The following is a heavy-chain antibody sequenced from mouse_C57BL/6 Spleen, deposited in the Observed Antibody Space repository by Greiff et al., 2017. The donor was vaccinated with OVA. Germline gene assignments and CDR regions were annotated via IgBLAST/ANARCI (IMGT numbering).Heavy chain of an antibody. CDR1: GYTFTDYY. V-gene: IGHV1-76*01. D-gene: IGHD2-1*01. CDR3: ARDGGGYGNYECWFAY. J-gene: IGHJ3*01. Sequence: VKLQESGAELVRPGASVKLSCKASGYTFTDYYINWVKQRPGQGLEWIARIYPGSGNTYYNEKFKGKATLTAEKSSSTAYMQLSSLTSEDSAVYFCARDGGGYGNYECWFAYWGQGTLVTVSA. CDR2: IYPGSGNT.